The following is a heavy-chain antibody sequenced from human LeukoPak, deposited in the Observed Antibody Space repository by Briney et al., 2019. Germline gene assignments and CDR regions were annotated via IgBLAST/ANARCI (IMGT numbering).Heavy chain of an antibody. CDR3: AKTPTYCSSTSCYQTDNWFDP. D-gene: IGHD2-2*01. Sequence: GGSLRLSCAASGFTFSSYAMSWVRQAPGKGLEWVSAISGSGGSTYYADSVKGRFTISRDNSKNTLYLQMNSLSDEDTAVYYCAKTPTYCSSTSCYQTDNWFDPWGQGTLVTVSS. J-gene: IGHJ5*02. CDR2: ISGSGGST. CDR1: GFTFSSYA. V-gene: IGHV3-23*01.